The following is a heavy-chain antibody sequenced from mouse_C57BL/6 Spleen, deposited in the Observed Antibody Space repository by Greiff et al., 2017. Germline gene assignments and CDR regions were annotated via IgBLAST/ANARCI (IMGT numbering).Heavy chain of an antibody. CDR1: GYTFTDYC. CDR2: INPNNGGT. D-gene: IGHD2-12*01. CDR3: ARGELRRNWYFDV. V-gene: IGHV1-26*01. Sequence: EVQLQQSGPELVKPGASVKISCKASGYTFTDYCMNWVKQSHGKSLEWIGDINPNNGGTSYNQKFKGKATLTVDKSSSTAYMELRSLTSEDSAVXYCARGELRRNWYFDVWGTGTTVTVSS. J-gene: IGHJ1*03.